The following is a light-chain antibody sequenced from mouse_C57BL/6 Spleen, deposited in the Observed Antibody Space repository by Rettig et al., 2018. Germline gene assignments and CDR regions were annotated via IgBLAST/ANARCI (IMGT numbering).Light chain of an antibody. CDR2: LTS. Sequence: QIVLTQSPALMSASPGEKVTMTCSASSSVSYMYWYQQKPRSSPKPWIYLTSNLASGVPARFSGSGSGTSYSLTISSMEAEDAATYYCQQWSSNPYTFGGGTK. CDR3: QQWSSNPYT. CDR1: SSVSY. V-gene: IGKV4-68*01. J-gene: IGKJ2*01.